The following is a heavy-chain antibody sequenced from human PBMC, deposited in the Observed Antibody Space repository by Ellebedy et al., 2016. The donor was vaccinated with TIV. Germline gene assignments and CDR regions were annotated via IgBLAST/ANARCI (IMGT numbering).Heavy chain of an antibody. J-gene: IGHJ4*02. CDR3: ATDRPVAGSVGAFDY. CDR1: GFTFRSYW. CDR2: INQDGSDK. Sequence: GESLKISCAVSGFTFRSYWMGWVRQAPGKGLEWVASINQDGSDKFYVDSVKGRFTISRDNAKMSLYLQMNSLRAEDTALYYCATDRPVAGSVGAFDYWGQGTLVTVSS. D-gene: IGHD6-19*01. V-gene: IGHV3-7*03.